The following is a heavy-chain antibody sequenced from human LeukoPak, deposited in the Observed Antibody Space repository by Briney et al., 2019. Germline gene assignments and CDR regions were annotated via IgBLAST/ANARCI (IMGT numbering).Heavy chain of an antibody. CDR3: ARIHGYPYYFDY. CDR1: GGTFSSYA. J-gene: IGHJ4*02. D-gene: IGHD6-13*01. CDR2: IIPIFGTA. V-gene: IGHV1-69*05. Sequence: ASVKVSCKASGGTFSSYAISWVRQASGQGLGWMGGIIPIFGTANYAQKFQGRVTITTDESTSTAYMELSSLRSEDTAVYYCARIHGYPYYFDYWGQGTLVTVSS.